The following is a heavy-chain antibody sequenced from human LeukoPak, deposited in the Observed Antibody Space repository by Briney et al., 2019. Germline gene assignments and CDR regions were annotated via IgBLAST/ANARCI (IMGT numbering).Heavy chain of an antibody. CDR1: GGSISSGSYY. J-gene: IGHJ5*02. Sequence: SETLSLTCSVSGGSISSGSYYWGWIRQPAGRGLEWIGHVFTSGSTKYNPSLKSRVTISVDTSNNQFSLKLNYVTAADTAVYYCARGAYFYGSGINWFDPWGQGTLVTVSS. CDR2: VFTSGST. V-gene: IGHV4-61*09. CDR3: ARGAYFYGSGINWFDP. D-gene: IGHD3-10*01.